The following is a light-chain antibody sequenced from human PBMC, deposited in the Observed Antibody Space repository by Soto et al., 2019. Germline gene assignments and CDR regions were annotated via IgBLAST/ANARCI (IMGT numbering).Light chain of an antibody. V-gene: IGLV2-11*01. J-gene: IGLJ1*01. CDR1: SSDVGGYNY. CDR2: NVG. CDR3: CSYAGSYTFV. Sequence: SALAQLGSVFGSPGQSVAISCTGTSSDVGGYNYVSWYQQYPGKAPKLIIYNVGTRRLGVPGRFSGSKSGNTASLTISGLQAEDQAQQYCCSYAGSYTFVFGRETNATV.